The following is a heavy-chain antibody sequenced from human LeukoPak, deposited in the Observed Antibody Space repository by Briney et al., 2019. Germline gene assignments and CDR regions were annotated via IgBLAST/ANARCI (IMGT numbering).Heavy chain of an antibody. V-gene: IGHV3-30*04. Sequence: PGGSLRLSCAASGFTFSSYAMHWVRQAPGKGLEWVAVISYDGSNKYYADSVKGRFTISRDNSKNTLYLQMNSLRAEDTAVYYCARGIAAAGTPVGYYHYGMDVWGQGTTVTVSS. D-gene: IGHD6-13*01. CDR2: ISYDGSNK. J-gene: IGHJ6*02. CDR1: GFTFSSYA. CDR3: ARGIAAAGTPVGYYHYGMDV.